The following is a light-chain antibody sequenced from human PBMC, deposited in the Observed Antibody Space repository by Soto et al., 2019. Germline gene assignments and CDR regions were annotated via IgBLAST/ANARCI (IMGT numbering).Light chain of an antibody. CDR2: AAS. V-gene: IGKV1-9*01. CDR3: QQLNSYLIT. J-gene: IGKJ5*01. CDR1: KGISSY. Sequence: TQLPQSPSSLSASVGDRVTITCRASKGISSYLAWYQQKPGKAPKLLIYAASTLQSGVPSRFSGSGSGTDFTLTISSLQPEDFGTYYCQQLNSYLITFGQGTRLEIK.